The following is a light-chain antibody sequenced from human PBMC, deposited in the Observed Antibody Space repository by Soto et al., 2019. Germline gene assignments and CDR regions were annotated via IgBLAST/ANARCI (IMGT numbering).Light chain of an antibody. V-gene: IGKV1-5*01. CDR3: QQDNSYFYP. Sequence: DIQMTQSPSTLSASVGDRVTITCRASQSISSWLAWYQQKPGKAPKLLIYDASSLESGVPSRFSGSGSGTEITLNISSLQPYYFATYSRQQDNSYFYPFGQGTKLENK. CDR2: DAS. CDR1: QSISSW. J-gene: IGKJ2*01.